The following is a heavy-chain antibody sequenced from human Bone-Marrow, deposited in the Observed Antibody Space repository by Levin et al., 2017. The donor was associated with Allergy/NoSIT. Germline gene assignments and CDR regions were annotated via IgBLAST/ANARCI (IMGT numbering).Heavy chain of an antibody. CDR3: ARERSSGYVDY. J-gene: IGHJ4*02. V-gene: IGHV4-30-4*01. D-gene: IGHD3-22*01. CDR1: GGSISSGDYY. CDR2: IYYSGST. Sequence: PSETLSLTCTVSGGSISSGDYYWSWIRQPPGKGLEWIGYIYYSGSTYYNPSLKSRVTISVDTSKNQFSLKLSSVTAADTAVYYCARERSSGYVDYWGQGTLVTVSS.